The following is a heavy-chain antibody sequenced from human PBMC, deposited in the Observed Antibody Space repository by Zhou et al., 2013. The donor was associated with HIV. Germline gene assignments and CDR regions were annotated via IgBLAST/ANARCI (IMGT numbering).Heavy chain of an antibody. CDR1: GYTFTSYY. D-gene: IGHD2-15*01. J-gene: IGHJ4*02. CDR2: INPSGDST. Sequence: QVQLVQSGAEVKKPGASVKVSCKASGYTFTSYYMHWVRQAPGQGLEWMGIINPSGDSTSYAQKFQGRVTMTSDTSTSTVYMELSSLRSEDTAVYYCVRTSCSGGTCYSSGYYFDYWGQGTLVTVSS. CDR3: VRTSCSGGTCYSSGYYFDY. V-gene: IGHV1-46*01.